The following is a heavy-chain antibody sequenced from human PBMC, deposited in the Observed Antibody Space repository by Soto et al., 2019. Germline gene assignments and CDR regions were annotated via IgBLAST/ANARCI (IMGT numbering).Heavy chain of an antibody. V-gene: IGHV1-2*02. CDR2: INPKSGNT. CDR1: GYSLSDYY. CDR3: ASHSTRYRLEY. Sequence: QVQLVQSGAEVKKPGASVKVSCEASGYSLSDYYIHWVRQAPGQGLEWMGLINPKSGNTGYAQKFQGRVTMTRDMSLSTAYMELSSLRSDDTAVYYCASHSTRYRLEYWGQGTLVTVSS. J-gene: IGHJ4*02. D-gene: IGHD5-18*01.